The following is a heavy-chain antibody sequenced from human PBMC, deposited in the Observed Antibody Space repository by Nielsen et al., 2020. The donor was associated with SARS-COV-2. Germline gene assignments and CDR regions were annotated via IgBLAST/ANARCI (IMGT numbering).Heavy chain of an antibody. Sequence: GESLKISCAASGFIVSTKYMNWVRQAPGKGLEWVSTISGSGGSTYYADSVKGRFTISRDNSKNTLYLQMNSLRAEDTAVYYCAKERIQQWLLPGYWGQGTLVTVSS. CDR1: GFIVSTKY. CDR2: ISGSGGST. V-gene: IGHV3-23*01. CDR3: AKERIQQWLLPGY. J-gene: IGHJ4*02. D-gene: IGHD5-18*01.